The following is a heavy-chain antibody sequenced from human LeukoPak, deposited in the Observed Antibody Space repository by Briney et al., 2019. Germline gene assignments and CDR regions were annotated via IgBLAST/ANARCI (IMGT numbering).Heavy chain of an antibody. CDR3: AGKYYYDSSAYFYVDW. J-gene: IGHJ4*02. D-gene: IGHD3-22*01. Sequence: SETLSLTCTVSGYSISSGYYWGWIRPPPGKGLEWIGSIYHSGSTYYNPSLKSRVSISMDTSKNEFSLKLRSVTAADTAVYYCAGKYYYDSSAYFYVDWWGQGTLVTVSS. CDR2: IYHSGST. V-gene: IGHV4-38-2*02. CDR1: GYSISSGYY.